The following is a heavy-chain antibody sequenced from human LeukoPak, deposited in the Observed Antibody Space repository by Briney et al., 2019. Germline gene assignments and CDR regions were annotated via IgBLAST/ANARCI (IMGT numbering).Heavy chain of an antibody. CDR3: AREGSSSCVY. CDR2: IIPILGIA. V-gene: IGHV1-69*04. Sequence: ASVKVSFKASGGTFSSYAISWVRQAPGQGLEWMGRIIPILGIANYAQKFQGRVTITADKSTSTAYMELSSLRSEDTAVYYCAREGSSSCVYWGQGTLVTVSS. CDR1: GGTFSSYA. D-gene: IGHD6-13*01. J-gene: IGHJ4*02.